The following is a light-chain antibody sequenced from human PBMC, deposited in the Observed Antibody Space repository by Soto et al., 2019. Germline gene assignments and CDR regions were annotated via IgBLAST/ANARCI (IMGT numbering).Light chain of an antibody. J-gene: IGKJ3*01. V-gene: IGKV3-11*01. CDR2: DAS. Sequence: EFVLTQSPATLSLSPGERATLSCRASQSVSSYLAWYQQKPGQAPRLLIYDASNRATGIPARFSGSGSGTDFPLTISSLEAEDVGVYYCQQRSNWLFGPGTKVEIK. CDR1: QSVSSY. CDR3: QQRSNWL.